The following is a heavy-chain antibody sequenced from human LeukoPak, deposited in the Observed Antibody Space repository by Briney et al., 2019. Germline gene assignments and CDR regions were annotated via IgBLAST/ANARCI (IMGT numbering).Heavy chain of an antibody. CDR3: ARLMWASSWYWGDAFDI. J-gene: IGHJ3*02. Sequence: PSETLSLTCTVSGGSISSSSYYWGWIRQPPGKGLEWIGSIYYSGSTYYNPSLKSRVTISVDTSKNQFSLKLSSVTAADTAVYYCARLMWASSWYWGDAFDIWGQGTMVTVSS. D-gene: IGHD6-13*01. CDR2: IYYSGST. V-gene: IGHV4-39*07. CDR1: GGSISSSSYY.